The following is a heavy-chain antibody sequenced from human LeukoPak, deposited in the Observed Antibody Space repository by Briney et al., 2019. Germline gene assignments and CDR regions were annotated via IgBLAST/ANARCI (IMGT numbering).Heavy chain of an antibody. Sequence: PSETLSLTCTISGGSISGASIRGTTYYWGCVRQPPGKGLEWIGSIYYNGHTFFNPSLKSRVTMSLDTSRNQVSLKLSSATAADTAVYYCVRSPKGTAVTANWFDPWGQGTLVTVSS. CDR1: GGSISGASIRGTTYY. J-gene: IGHJ5*02. CDR3: VRSPKGTAVTANWFDP. CDR2: IYYNGHT. V-gene: IGHV4-39*07. D-gene: IGHD6-19*01.